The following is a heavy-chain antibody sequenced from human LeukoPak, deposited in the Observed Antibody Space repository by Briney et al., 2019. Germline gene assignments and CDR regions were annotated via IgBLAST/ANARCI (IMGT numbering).Heavy chain of an antibody. Sequence: GGSLRLSCAASGFTFSDHYMDWVRQAPGKGLEWVGRIKNKANSYTTEYAASVNGRFTVSREDSKNALCLQMNSLKTEDTAVYYCTREGRYCSSTSCYVCLDFWGQGTLVTVSS. V-gene: IGHV3-72*01. D-gene: IGHD2-2*01. CDR3: TREGRYCSSTSCYVCLDF. CDR1: GFTFSDHY. J-gene: IGHJ4*02. CDR2: IKNKANSYTT.